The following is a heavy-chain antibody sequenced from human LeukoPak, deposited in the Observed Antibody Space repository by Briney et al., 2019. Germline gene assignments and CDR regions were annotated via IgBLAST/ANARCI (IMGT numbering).Heavy chain of an antibody. D-gene: IGHD3-10*01. CDR1: GFTVSTNY. CDR2: VYSGGST. V-gene: IGHV3-66*01. CDR3: ARGPGSGSYSKGYFDY. Sequence: GGSLRLSCAASGFTVSTNYMSWVRQAPGKGLEWVSVVYSGGSTYYADSVKGRFTISRDNSKSTLYLQMNSLRAEDTAVYYCARGPGSGSYSKGYFDYWGQGTLVTVSS. J-gene: IGHJ4*02.